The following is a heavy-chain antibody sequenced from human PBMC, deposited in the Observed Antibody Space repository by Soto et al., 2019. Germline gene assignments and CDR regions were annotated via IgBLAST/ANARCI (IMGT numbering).Heavy chain of an antibody. CDR1: GYSFTSYW. V-gene: IGHV5-10-1*01. D-gene: IGHD6-19*01. CDR2: IDPSDSYT. J-gene: IGHJ6*02. CDR3: ARHYHRGGWTTYGMDV. Sequence: GESLKISCKGSGYSFTSYWISWVRQMPGKGLEWMGRIDPSDSYTNYSPSFQGHVTISADKSISTAYLQWSSLKASDTAMYYCARHYHRGGWTTYGMDVWGQGTTVTVSS.